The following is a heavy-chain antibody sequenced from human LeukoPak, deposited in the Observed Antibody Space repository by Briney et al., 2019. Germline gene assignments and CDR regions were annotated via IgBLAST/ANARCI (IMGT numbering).Heavy chain of an antibody. J-gene: IGHJ4*02. D-gene: IGHD3-3*01. CDR1: GFSFSSYG. CDR2: IWYDGSNK. V-gene: IGHV3-33*01. Sequence: GGSLRLSCAASGFSFSSYGMHWVRQAPGKGLEWVAVIWYDGSNKYYADSVKGRFTISRDNSKNTLYLQMNSLRAEDTAVYYCARGDDFWSGYRNYYFDYWGQGTLVTLSS. CDR3: ARGDDFWSGYRNYYFDY.